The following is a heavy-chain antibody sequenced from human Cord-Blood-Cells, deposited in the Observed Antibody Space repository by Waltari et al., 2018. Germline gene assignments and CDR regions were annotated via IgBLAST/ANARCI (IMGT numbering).Heavy chain of an antibody. CDR2: IKQDGSEK. D-gene: IGHD1-26*01. CDR1: GFTFCRYW. V-gene: IGHV3-7*01. J-gene: IGHJ3*02. Sequence: EVQLVGSGGGLVQPGGSLRLSCAAAGFTFCRYWIRWVRQAPGKGLEWVANIKQDGSEKYYVDSVKGRFTISRDNAKNSLYLQMNSLRAEDTAVYYCARDRVGADAFDIWGQGTMVTVSS. CDR3: ARDRVGADAFDI.